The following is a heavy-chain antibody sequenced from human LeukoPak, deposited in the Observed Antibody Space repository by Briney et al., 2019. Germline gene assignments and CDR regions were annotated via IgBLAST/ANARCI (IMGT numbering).Heavy chain of an antibody. CDR2: MNPNSGNT. V-gene: IGHV1-8*01. CDR1: GYTFTSYD. D-gene: IGHD3-10*01. J-gene: IGHJ6*03. CDR3: ARGGAGFGGYYYYYMDV. Sequence: ASVKVSCKASGYTFTSYDINWVRQATGQGLEWMGWMNPNSGNTGYAQKFQGRVTMTRNTSISTAYMELSSLRSEDTAVYYWARGGAGFGGYYYYYMDVWGKGTTVTVSS.